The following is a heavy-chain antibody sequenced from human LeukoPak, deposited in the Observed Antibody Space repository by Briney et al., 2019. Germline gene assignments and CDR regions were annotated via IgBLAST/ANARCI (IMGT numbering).Heavy chain of an antibody. D-gene: IGHD6-13*01. CDR1: GGSFSGYY. V-gene: IGHV4-34*01. CDR3: ARVTGSTTYSSSWTNWFDP. Sequence: SETLSLTCAVYGGSFSGYYWSWIRQPPGKGLEWIGEINHSGSTNYNPSLKSRVTISVDTSKNQFSLKLSSVTAADTAVYYCARVTGSTTYSSSWTNWFDPWGQGTLVTVSS. J-gene: IGHJ5*02. CDR2: INHSGST.